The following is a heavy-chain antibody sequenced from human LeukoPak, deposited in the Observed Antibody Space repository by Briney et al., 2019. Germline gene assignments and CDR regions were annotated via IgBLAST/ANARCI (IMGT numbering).Heavy chain of an antibody. CDR1: GGSISNYY. CDR3: ARGDTCYYYYMDV. D-gene: IGHD5-18*01. CDR2: INYSGST. J-gene: IGHJ6*03. Sequence: SETLSLTCTVSGGSISNYYWSWIRQPPGKGLEWIAYINYSGSTNYNPSLKSRVTISVDTSKNHFSLALSSVTAADTAVYYCARGDTCYYYYMDVWGKGTTVTISS. V-gene: IGHV4-59*01.